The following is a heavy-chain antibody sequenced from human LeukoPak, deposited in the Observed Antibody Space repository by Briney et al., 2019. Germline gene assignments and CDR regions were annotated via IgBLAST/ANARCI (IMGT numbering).Heavy chain of an antibody. V-gene: IGHV4-39*01. CDR3: ARRSTKENGFDF. CDR2: IYYSGTT. CDR1: GGSISSSSYY. Sequence: SETLSLTCTVSGGSISSSSYYWGWIRQPPGEGLEWIGTIYYSGTTYYNPSLGSRVTISLDTSKNQFSLKLTSVTAADTAVYYCARRSTKENGFDFWGQGTLVTISS. D-gene: IGHD1-1*01. J-gene: IGHJ4*02.